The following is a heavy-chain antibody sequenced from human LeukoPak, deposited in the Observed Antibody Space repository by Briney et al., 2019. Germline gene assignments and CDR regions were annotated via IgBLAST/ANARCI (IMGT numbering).Heavy chain of an antibody. CDR3: ARRQYGDHYYFDY. CDR2: IDYSGST. Sequence: SETLSLTCSVSGGSISSNNYNWGWIRQPPGKGLEWIANIDYSGSTYYNPSLKSRVTISVDTSKNQFSLKLSSVTAADTAVYYCARRQYGDHYYFDYWGQGTLVTVSS. J-gene: IGHJ4*02. V-gene: IGHV4-39*01. CDR1: GGSISSNNYN. D-gene: IGHD4-17*01.